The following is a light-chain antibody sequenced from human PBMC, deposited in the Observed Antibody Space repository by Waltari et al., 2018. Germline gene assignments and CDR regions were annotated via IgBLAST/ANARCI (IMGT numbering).Light chain of an antibody. CDR3: QAWDSSTVV. CDR2: QDS. CDR1: KLGANY. J-gene: IGLJ2*01. Sequence: SYELTQPPSVSVSPGQTASIPCPGEKLGANYACWYQQKPGQSPVLVIYQDSKRPSGIPERFSGSNSGNTATLTISGTQAMDEADYYCQAWDSSTVVFGGGTKLTVL. V-gene: IGLV3-1*01.